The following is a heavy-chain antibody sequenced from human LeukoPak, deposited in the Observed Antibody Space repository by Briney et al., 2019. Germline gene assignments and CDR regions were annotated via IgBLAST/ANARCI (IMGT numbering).Heavy chain of an antibody. CDR1: GYTFSNYG. CDR3: ARAWLRRKYYYYMDV. J-gene: IGHJ6*03. CDR2: ISGINGHT. V-gene: IGHV1-18*04. D-gene: IGHD5-12*01. Sequence: ASLKVSCKASGYTFSNYGMSWVRQAPGHGLEWMSCISGINGHTKYSQKSQGRVTMTTDTSTSTAYMEVRSLGSDDTAVYYCARAWLRRKYYYYMDVWGKGTTVTVSS.